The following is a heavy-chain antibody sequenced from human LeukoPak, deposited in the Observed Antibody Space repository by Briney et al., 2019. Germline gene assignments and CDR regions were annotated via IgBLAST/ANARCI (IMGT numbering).Heavy chain of an antibody. CDR3: ARARASAFDV. D-gene: IGHD6-25*01. V-gene: IGHV6-1*01. CDR1: MGIDSTSGVD. CDR2: TYCTSKWNT. J-gene: IGHJ3*01. Sequence: SQTLSLSCGICMGIDSTSGVDGNWVRQSPSRGLEWLGRTYCTSKWNTDYAVSVKSRIVVNPDTSKNQLSLQLNSVTYEDTAASYFARARASAFDVWGQGTMVTVSS.